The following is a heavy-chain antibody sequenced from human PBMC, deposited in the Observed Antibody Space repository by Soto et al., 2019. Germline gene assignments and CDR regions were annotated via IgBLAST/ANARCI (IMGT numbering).Heavy chain of an antibody. CDR2: IYYRGST. Sequence: SETLSLTCTVSGGSISSYYWSWIRQPPGKGLEWIGYIYYRGSTNYNPSLKSRVTISVDTSKNQFSLKLSSVTAADTAVYYCARDFEGVAAHRASFSMDVWGKGTTVTVSS. D-gene: IGHD3-16*02. V-gene: IGHV4-59*01. CDR3: ARDFEGVAAHRASFSMDV. CDR1: GGSISSYY. J-gene: IGHJ6*04.